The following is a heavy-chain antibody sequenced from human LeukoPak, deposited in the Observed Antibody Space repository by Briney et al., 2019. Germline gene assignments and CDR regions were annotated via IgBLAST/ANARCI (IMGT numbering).Heavy chain of an antibody. J-gene: IGHJ5*02. D-gene: IGHD6-19*01. Sequence: GGSLRLSCAASGFTFSDYYMSWIRQAPGKGLEWLSYITDSGSDAYYADSVKGRFTIFRDNAKNSLYLQMNSLGVEDTAVYYCARDLAVAGSWGQGALVTVS. V-gene: IGHV3-11*01. CDR2: ITDSGSDA. CDR3: ARDLAVAGS. CDR1: GFTFSDYY.